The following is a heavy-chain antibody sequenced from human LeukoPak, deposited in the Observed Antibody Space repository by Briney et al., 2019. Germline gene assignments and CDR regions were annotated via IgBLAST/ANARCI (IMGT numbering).Heavy chain of an antibody. V-gene: IGHV3-48*03. CDR1: GFTLSNYE. J-gene: IGHJ5*02. Sequence: GGSLRLFCAASGFTLSNYEMSWVRQAPGKGLECVLYISSSGTTIYYADSVKGRFTISRDNAKNSLSLQMNSLRAEDTAVYYCARVLRYFDWLLSHWFDPWGQGTLVTVSS. CDR2: ISSSGTTI. D-gene: IGHD3-9*01. CDR3: ARVLRYFDWLLSHWFDP.